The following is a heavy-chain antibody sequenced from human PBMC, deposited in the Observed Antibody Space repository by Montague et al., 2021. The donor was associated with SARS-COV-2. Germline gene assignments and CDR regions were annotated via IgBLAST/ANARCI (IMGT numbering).Heavy chain of an antibody. J-gene: IGHJ4*02. D-gene: IGHD3-10*01. CDR3: ARHSYRTFDF. Sequence: NEYAESVKGRITINPDTPKNQFSLHLTSVTPEDTAVYYCARHSYRTFDFWGQGTMATVS. V-gene: IGHV6-1*01. CDR2: N.